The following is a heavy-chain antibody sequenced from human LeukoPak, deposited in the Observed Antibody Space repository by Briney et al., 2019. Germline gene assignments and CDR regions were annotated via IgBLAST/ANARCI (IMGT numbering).Heavy chain of an antibody. CDR1: GFTFSSYS. D-gene: IGHD1-26*01. CDR2: ISSSSSTI. CDR3: AREGDSGSFNNWFDP. J-gene: IGHJ5*02. Sequence: GGSLRLSCAASGFTFSSYSMNWVRQAPGKGLEWVSYISSSSSTIYYADSVKGRFTISRDNAKNSLYLQMNSLRAEDTAVYYCAREGDSGSFNNWFDPWGQGTLVTVSS. V-gene: IGHV3-48*01.